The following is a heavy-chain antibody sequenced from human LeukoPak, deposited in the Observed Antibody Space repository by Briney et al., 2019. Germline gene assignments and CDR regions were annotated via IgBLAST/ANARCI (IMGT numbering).Heavy chain of an antibody. J-gene: IGHJ4*02. CDR1: GFTFSTYW. V-gene: IGHV3-74*01. D-gene: IGHD3-10*01. CDR3: LKESRGGAIFDY. Sequence: GGSLRLSCVASGFTFSTYWIHWVRQAPGEGLVWVLQMKVDGSLASYADSVKGRFTISRDNAKNTLYLQMNSLGTEDTAVYYCLKESRGGAIFDYWGQGTLVIVSS. CDR2: MKVDGSLA.